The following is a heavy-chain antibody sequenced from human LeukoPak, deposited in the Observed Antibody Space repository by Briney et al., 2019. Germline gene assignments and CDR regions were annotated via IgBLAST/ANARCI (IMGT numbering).Heavy chain of an antibody. Sequence: GGSLRLSCAASGFTFSSYSMNWVRQAPGKGLEWVSYISSSSSTIYYADSVKGRFTISRDNAKNSLYLQMNSLRAEDTAVYYCARGSIAAAAPGGDYWGQGTLVTVSS. V-gene: IGHV3-48*01. D-gene: IGHD6-13*01. CDR2: ISSSSSTI. J-gene: IGHJ4*02. CDR3: ARGSIAAAAPGGDY. CDR1: GFTFSSYS.